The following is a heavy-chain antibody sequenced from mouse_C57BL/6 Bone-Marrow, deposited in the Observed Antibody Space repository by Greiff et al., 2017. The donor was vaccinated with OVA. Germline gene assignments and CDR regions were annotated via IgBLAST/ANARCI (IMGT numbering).Heavy chain of an antibody. Sequence: VQLKESGAELVKPGASVKLSCTASGFNIKDYYMHWVKQRTEQGLEWIGRIDPEDGETKYAPKFQGKATITTDTSSNTPYLKLSSLTSEDTAVYYCARGYYGSRPHDWGQGTTLTVSS. CDR1: GFNIKDYY. J-gene: IGHJ2*01. V-gene: IGHV14-2*01. CDR2: IDPEDGET. D-gene: IGHD1-1*01. CDR3: ARGYYGSRPHD.